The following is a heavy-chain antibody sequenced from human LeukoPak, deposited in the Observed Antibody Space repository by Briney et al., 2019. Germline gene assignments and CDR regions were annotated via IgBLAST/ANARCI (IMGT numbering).Heavy chain of an antibody. Sequence: PGGSLRLSCAASGFTFSNYWMHWVRQVPGKGLVWVSRINDDGSATFYADSVKGRFTISRDNAKNTLFLQINSLRAEDTAVYYYTRGHRGRPWEWFDPWGQGTLVTVSS. CDR2: INDDGSAT. J-gene: IGHJ5*02. CDR1: GFTFSNYW. V-gene: IGHV3-74*01. CDR3: TRGHRGRPWEWFDP. D-gene: IGHD1-26*01.